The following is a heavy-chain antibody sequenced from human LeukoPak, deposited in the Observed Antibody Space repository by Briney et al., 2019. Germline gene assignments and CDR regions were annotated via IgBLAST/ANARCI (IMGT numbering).Heavy chain of an antibody. V-gene: IGHV4-31*03. CDR2: IYYSGST. D-gene: IGHD5-12*01. J-gene: IGHJ4*02. CDR1: GGSISSGGYY. Sequence: KSSETLSLTCTVSGGSISSGGYYWSWIRQHPGKGLEWIGYIYYSGSTYYNPSLKSRVTISVDTSKNQFSLKLSSVTAADTAVYYCARVRSGYDRAFDYWGQGTLVTVSS. CDR3: ARVRSGYDRAFDY.